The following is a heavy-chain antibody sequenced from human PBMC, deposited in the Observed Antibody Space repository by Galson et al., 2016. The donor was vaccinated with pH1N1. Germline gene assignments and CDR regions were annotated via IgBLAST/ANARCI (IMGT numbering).Heavy chain of an antibody. CDR2: MSSDGITV. Sequence: SLRLSCPASGFSLGSYWMHWVRQAPGKGLVWVARMSSDGITVNYADSVKGRFTISRDNSKNTLYLQMNSLRAEDTAVYYCAKGVDYYDSSGSSFDYWGQGTLVTVSS. V-gene: IGHV3-74*01. CDR3: AKGVDYYDSSGSSFDY. J-gene: IGHJ4*02. D-gene: IGHD3-22*01. CDR1: GFSLGSYW.